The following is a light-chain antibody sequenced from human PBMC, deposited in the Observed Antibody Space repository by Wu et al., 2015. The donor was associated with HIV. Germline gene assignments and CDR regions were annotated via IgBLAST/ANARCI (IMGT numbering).Light chain of an antibody. Sequence: DIQMTQSPSTLSASVGDRVTITCRASQSISTYLAWYQQKPGKAPKVLIYKASTLESGVPSRFSGSGSGTEFTLTISGLQPDDFATYYCQQYNTYPWTFGRGTKVEIK. J-gene: IGKJ1*01. CDR3: QQYNTYPWT. CDR2: KAS. V-gene: IGKV1-5*03. CDR1: QSISTY.